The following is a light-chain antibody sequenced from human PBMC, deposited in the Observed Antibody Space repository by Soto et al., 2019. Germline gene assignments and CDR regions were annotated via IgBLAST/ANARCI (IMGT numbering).Light chain of an antibody. Sequence: DIRRTQSPSTLSASVGDRVTITCRASQMISNWLAWYQQKPGKAPKLLIYKASSLESGVPSRFSGSGSGTEFTLTISSLQPDDFATYYCQQYNSYWTFGQGTKVEIK. J-gene: IGKJ1*01. CDR3: QQYNSYWT. CDR2: KAS. CDR1: QMISNW. V-gene: IGKV1-5*03.